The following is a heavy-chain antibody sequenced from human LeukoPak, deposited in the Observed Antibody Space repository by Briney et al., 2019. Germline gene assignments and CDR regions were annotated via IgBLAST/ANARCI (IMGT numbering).Heavy chain of an antibody. CDR3: ARHIGGGIEDMDV. V-gene: IGHV4-59*08. CDR2: IYVTGT. CDR1: GGSIGTYY. D-gene: IGHD3-16*02. Sequence: SETLSLTCTVSGGSIGTYYWSCLRHSPGKGLEWIGYIYVTGTRYNPYRQCGVTISVDRSRNQFFLKMSSVTAADTAVYYCARHIGGGIEDMDVWGKGTKVSVSS. J-gene: IGHJ6*03.